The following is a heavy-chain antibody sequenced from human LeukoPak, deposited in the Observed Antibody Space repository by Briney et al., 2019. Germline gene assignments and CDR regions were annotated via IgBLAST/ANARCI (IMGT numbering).Heavy chain of an antibody. V-gene: IGHV3-21*01. D-gene: IGHD1-26*01. J-gene: IGHJ4*02. CDR2: ISSSSSYI. CDR1: GFTFSSYW. Sequence: GGSLRLSCAASGFTFSSYWMSWVRQAPGKGLEWVSSISSSSSYIYYADSVKGRFTISRDNAKNSLYLQMNSLRAEDTAVYYCAREGSSGSYRRYYFDYWGQGTLVTVSS. CDR3: AREGSSGSYRRYYFDY.